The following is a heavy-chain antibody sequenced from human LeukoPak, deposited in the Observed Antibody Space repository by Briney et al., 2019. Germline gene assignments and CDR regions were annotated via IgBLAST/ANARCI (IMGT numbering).Heavy chain of an antibody. CDR2: IYYSGST. V-gene: IGHV4-39*02. D-gene: IGHD5-18*01. CDR3: ARDLRRGYSYGGFDY. CDR1: GGSISSSSYY. Sequence: SETLSLTCTVSGGSISSSSYYWGWIRQPPGKGLEWIGSIYYSGSTYYNPSLKSRVTIPVDTSKNQFSLKLSSVTAADTAVYYCARDLRRGYSYGGFDYWGQGTLVTVSS. J-gene: IGHJ4*02.